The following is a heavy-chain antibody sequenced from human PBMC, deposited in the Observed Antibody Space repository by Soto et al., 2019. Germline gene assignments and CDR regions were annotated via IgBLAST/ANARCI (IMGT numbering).Heavy chain of an antibody. CDR2: INPSGGSS. V-gene: IGHV1-46*03. CDR3: ARVYDYIRGGYRYRGYDI. J-gene: IGHJ3*02. Sequence: GASVKVSCKASGYNLTTYYMHWVRQAPGQGLEWMGIINPSGGSSSDTQKFQDRATVTRDTSTNTVYVELSSLKSEDTAMYYCARVYDYIRGGYRYRGYDIWSHGTMVTVSS. D-gene: IGHD3-16*02. CDR1: GYNLTTYY.